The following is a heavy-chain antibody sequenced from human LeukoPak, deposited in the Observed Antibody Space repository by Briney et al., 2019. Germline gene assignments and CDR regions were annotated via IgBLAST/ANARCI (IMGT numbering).Heavy chain of an antibody. J-gene: IGHJ4*02. Sequence: SETLSLTCTVSGGSISSGDYYWSWIRQPPGKGLEWIGYIYYSGSTYYNPSLKSRVTISVDTSKDQFSLKLSSVTAADTAVYYCARGGTAMVKGPYYFDYWGQGALVTVSS. D-gene: IGHD5-18*01. CDR1: GGSISSGDYY. V-gene: IGHV4-30-4*01. CDR3: ARGGTAMVKGPYYFDY. CDR2: IYYSGST.